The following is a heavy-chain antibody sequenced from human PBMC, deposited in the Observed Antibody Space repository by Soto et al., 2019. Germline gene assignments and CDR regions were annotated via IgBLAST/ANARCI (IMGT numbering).Heavy chain of an antibody. CDR2: IIPIFGTA. Sequence: QVQLVQSGAEVKKPGSSVKVSCKASGGTFSSYAISWVRQAPGQGLEWMGGIIPIFGTANYAQKFQGRVTITADDSTSTAYMELSSLRSEDTAVYYCARAAEGTVTTVRFGYYYGMDVWGQGTTVTVSS. CDR3: ARAAEGTVTTVRFGYYYGMDV. CDR1: GGTFSSYA. V-gene: IGHV1-69*01. D-gene: IGHD4-17*01. J-gene: IGHJ6*02.